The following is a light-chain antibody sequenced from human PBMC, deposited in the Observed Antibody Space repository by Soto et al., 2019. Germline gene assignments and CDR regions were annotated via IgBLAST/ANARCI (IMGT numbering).Light chain of an antibody. V-gene: IGKV1-5*01. Sequence: QMTQSPSTLSASVGDRVTITCRASHNIERWMAWYQQKPGKAPSLLIFDASTLHSGVPSRFSGSGSGTEFTLPISSLQPDDFATYHCQQFAVSRTYGQGTKVDIK. CDR2: DAS. CDR3: QQFAVSRT. CDR1: HNIERW. J-gene: IGKJ1*01.